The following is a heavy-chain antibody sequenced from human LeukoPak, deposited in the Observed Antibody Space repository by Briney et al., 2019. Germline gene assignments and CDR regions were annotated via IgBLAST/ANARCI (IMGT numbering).Heavy chain of an antibody. CDR1: GFTFSSYS. J-gene: IGHJ4*02. CDR2: ISSSSSYI. Sequence: GGSLRLSCAASGFTFSSYSMIWVRPAPGKGLEWVSSISSSSSYIYYADSVKGRFTISRDNAKNSLYLQMNSLRAEDTAVYYCARRYCSGGSCYWLGYWGQGTLVTVSS. D-gene: IGHD2-15*01. V-gene: IGHV3-21*01. CDR3: ARRYCSGGSCYWLGY.